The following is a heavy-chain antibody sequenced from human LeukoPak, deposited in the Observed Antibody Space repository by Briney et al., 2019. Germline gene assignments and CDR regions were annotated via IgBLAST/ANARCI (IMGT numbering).Heavy chain of an antibody. D-gene: IGHD3-22*01. CDR3: ARGYYDSSGYLGPNFDY. Sequence: PSETLSLTCTVSGGSISSYYWSWIRQPPGKGLEWIGEINHSGSTNYNPSLKSRVTISVDTSKNQFSLKLSSVTAADTAVYYCARGYYDSSGYLGPNFDYWGQGTLVTVSS. CDR1: GGSISSYY. J-gene: IGHJ4*02. V-gene: IGHV4-34*01. CDR2: INHSGST.